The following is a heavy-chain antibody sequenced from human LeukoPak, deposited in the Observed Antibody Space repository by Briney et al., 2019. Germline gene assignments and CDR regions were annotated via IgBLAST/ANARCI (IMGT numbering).Heavy chain of an antibody. CDR1: GGSISSYY. CDR3: ARSDYGDYDLLTWFDP. J-gene: IGHJ5*02. Sequence: PSETLSLTCTVSGGSISSYYWSWIRQPAGKGLGWIGRIYTSGSTNYNPSLKSRVTMSVDTSKNQFSLKLRSVTAADTALYYCARSDYGDYDLLTWFDPWGQGTLVTVSS. D-gene: IGHD4-17*01. V-gene: IGHV4-4*07. CDR2: IYTSGST.